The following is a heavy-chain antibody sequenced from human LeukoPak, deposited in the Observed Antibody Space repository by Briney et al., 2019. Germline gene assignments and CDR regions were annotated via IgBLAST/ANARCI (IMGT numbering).Heavy chain of an antibody. J-gene: IGHJ3*02. CDR2: ISESGTTI. V-gene: IGHV3-48*03. CDR3: ARDSQWRAFDI. Sequence: GGSLRLSCAASRFTFSSYDMNWVRQAPGKGLKWVSHISESGTTIYYADSVKGRFTISRDNTKNSLYLQMNSLRAEDTAIYYCARDSQWRAFDIWGQGTMVTVSS. CDR1: RFTFSSYD. D-gene: IGHD6-19*01.